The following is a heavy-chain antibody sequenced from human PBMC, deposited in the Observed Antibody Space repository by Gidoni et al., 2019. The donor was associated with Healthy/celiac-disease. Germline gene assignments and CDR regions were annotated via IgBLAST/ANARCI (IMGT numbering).Heavy chain of an antibody. J-gene: IGHJ4*02. V-gene: IGHV3-48*01. CDR1: GFTFSSDS. Sequence: EVQLVESGGGLVQPGGSRSLSCADSGFTFSSDSMNWVRQAPGKGLEWVSYISSSSSTIYYADSVKGRFTSSRDNAKNSLYLQMNSLRAEDTAVYYCARSSSGWWRYYFDYWGQGTLVTVSS. CDR2: ISSSSSTI. CDR3: ARSSSGWWRYYFDY. D-gene: IGHD6-19*01.